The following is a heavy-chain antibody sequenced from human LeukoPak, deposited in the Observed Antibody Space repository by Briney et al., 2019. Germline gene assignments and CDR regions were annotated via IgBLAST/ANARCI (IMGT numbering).Heavy chain of an antibody. D-gene: IGHD5-18*01. CDR2: IIPIFGTA. Sequence: GSSVKVSCKASGGTFSSYAISWVRQAPGQGPEWMGGIIPIFGTANYAQKFQGRVTITTDESTSTAYMELSSLRSEDTAVYYCAARPSDTAMAYYFDYWGQGTLVTVSS. V-gene: IGHV1-69*05. CDR3: AARPSDTAMAYYFDY. CDR1: GGTFSSYA. J-gene: IGHJ4*02.